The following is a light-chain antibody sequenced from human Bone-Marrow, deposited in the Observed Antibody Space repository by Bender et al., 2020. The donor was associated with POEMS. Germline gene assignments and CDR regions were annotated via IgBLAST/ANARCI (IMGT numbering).Light chain of an antibody. Sequence: QSVLTQPPSESGTPGQRVTISCSGSISNIGKGFTSWYQQFPGTAPRLLIYKNNQRPSGVPYRFSASTSGTSASLAIRDVRSEDEGDYYCAAWDDSLRGHVVFGGGTKLTVL. CDR1: ISNIGKGF. CDR3: AAWDDSLRGHVV. V-gene: IGLV1-47*01. J-gene: IGLJ2*01. CDR2: KNN.